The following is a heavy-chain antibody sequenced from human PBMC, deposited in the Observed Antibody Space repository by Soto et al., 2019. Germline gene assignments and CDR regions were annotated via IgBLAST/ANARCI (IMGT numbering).Heavy chain of an antibody. D-gene: IGHD3-10*01. CDR1: GFTFSSYG. CDR2: ISYDGSNK. V-gene: IGHV3-30*18. Sequence: GGSLRLSCAASGFTFSSYGMHWVRQAPGKGLEWVAVISYDGSNKYYADSVKGRFTISRDNSKNTLYRQMNSLRAEDTAVYYCAKDLLWFGESYYYYGMDVWGQGTTVTVSS. J-gene: IGHJ6*02. CDR3: AKDLLWFGESYYYYGMDV.